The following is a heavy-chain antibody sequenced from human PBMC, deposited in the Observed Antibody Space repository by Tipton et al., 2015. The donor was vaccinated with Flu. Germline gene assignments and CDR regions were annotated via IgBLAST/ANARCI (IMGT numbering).Heavy chain of an antibody. CDR2: IYHSGST. CDR3: ARHTGDSVRGVIDY. J-gene: IGHJ4*02. Sequence: TLSLTCAVSGYSISSGYYWGWVRQPPGKGLEWIGTIYHSGSTYYNPSLKSRLTMSVDTSKNQFSLKLSSVTAADTAVYYCARHTGDSVRGVIDYWSQGTLVTVSS. D-gene: IGHD3-10*02. V-gene: IGHV4-38-2*01. CDR1: GYSISSGYY.